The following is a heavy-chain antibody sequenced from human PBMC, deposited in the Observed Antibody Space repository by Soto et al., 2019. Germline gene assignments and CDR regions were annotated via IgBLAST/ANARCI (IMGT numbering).Heavy chain of an antibody. CDR1: GFTFADYS. D-gene: IGHD4-17*01. J-gene: IGHJ3*02. CDR2: ISWNSGSI. Sequence: GGSLRLSCAASGFTFADYSMHWVRQAPGKGLEWVSGISWNSGSIGYADSVKGRFTISRDNAKNSLYLQMNSLRAEDTALYYCAKDITDYGKFGDAFDIWGQGTMVTVSS. CDR3: AKDITDYGKFGDAFDI. V-gene: IGHV3-9*01.